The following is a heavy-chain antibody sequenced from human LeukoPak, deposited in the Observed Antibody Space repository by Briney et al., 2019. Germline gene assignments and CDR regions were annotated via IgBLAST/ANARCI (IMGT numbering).Heavy chain of an antibody. CDR1: GGSFSGYH. J-gene: IGHJ6*03. Sequence: SETLSLTCAVSGGSFSGYHWNWIRQPPGKGLEWNGEILHSGRTNYKSSLKSRVTISVDTSKNQFSLNLSSVTAADTAVYYCARGNLVVVPAVQRAYSYMDVWGNGTTVTVSS. D-gene: IGHD2-2*01. CDR2: ILHSGRT. CDR3: ARGNLVVVPAVQRAYSYMDV. V-gene: IGHV4-34*01.